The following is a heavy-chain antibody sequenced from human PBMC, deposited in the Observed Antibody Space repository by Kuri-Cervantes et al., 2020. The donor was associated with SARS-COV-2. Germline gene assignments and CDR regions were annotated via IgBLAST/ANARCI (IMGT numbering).Heavy chain of an antibody. V-gene: IGHV1-24*01. D-gene: IGHD6-19*01. Sequence: ASVKVSCKVSGYTLTELSMHWVRQAPGKGLEWMGGFDPEDGETIYAQKLQGRVTMTEDTSTDTAYMELSSLRSEDTAVYYCARGGVAVAGGKYYYYGMDVWGQGTTVTVSS. J-gene: IGHJ6*02. CDR1: GYTLTELS. CDR2: FDPEDGET. CDR3: ARGGVAVAGGKYYYYGMDV.